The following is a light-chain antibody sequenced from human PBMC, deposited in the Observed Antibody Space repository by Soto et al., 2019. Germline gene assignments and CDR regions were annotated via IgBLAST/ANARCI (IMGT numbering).Light chain of an antibody. CDR3: QQYGSSHSYT. CDR2: GAS. V-gene: IGKV3-20*01. CDR1: QSVSSSY. J-gene: IGKJ2*01. Sequence: EIVLTQSPGTLSLSPGERATLSCRASQSVSSSYLAWYQQKPGQAPRLLIYGASSRATGIPYRFSGSGSGTDFTLTISRLEPEDLAVYYCQQYGSSHSYTFGQGTKLEIK.